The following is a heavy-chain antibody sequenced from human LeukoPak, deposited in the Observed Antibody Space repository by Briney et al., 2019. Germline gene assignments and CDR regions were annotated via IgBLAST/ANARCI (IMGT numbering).Heavy chain of an antibody. CDR2: MFNDGIT. Sequence: GGSLRLSCAASGLTVSSEYMSWVRQAPGQGLEWVSVMFNDGITYYADSVKGRFTISRDNSENTLYLHMHSLRAADTAVYYCTRVLSGSLDYWGQGTLVTVSS. CDR3: TRVLSGSLDY. CDR1: GLTVSSEY. J-gene: IGHJ4*02. D-gene: IGHD1-26*01. V-gene: IGHV3-53*01.